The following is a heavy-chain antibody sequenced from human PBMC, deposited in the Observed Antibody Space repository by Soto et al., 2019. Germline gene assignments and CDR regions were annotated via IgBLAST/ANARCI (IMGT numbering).Heavy chain of an antibody. CDR1: GGTFSSYT. V-gene: IGHV1-69*08. Sequence: QVQLVQSGAEVKKPGSSVKVSCKASGGTFSSYTISWVRQAPGQGLEWMGRIIPILGIANYAQKFQGRVTITADKSTSTAYMELSGLRSEDTAVYYCARDSGDDFWSGQNHYMDVWGKGTTVTVSS. CDR3: ARDSGDDFWSGQNHYMDV. CDR2: IIPILGIA. J-gene: IGHJ6*03. D-gene: IGHD3-3*01.